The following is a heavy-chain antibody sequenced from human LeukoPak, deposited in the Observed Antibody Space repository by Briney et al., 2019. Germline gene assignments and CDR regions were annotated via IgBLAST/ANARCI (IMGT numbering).Heavy chain of an antibody. CDR2: ISSSSSYT. Sequence: GGSLRLSCAASGFTFSDYYMSWIRQAPGKGLEWVSYISSSSSYTNYADSVKGRFTISRDNAKNSLYLQMNSLRAEDTVVYYCASYRVENYYDSSGYFDYWGQGTLVTVSS. J-gene: IGHJ4*02. CDR3: ASYRVENYYDSSGYFDY. V-gene: IGHV3-11*03. D-gene: IGHD3-22*01. CDR1: GFTFSDYY.